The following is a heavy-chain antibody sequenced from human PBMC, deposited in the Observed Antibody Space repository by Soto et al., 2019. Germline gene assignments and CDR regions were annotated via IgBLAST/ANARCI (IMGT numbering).Heavy chain of an antibody. CDR1: GGSISSYY. CDR3: ARDGAAGHYYYYGMDV. V-gene: IGHV4-59*01. J-gene: IGHJ6*02. D-gene: IGHD6-13*01. Sequence: PSETLSLTCTVSGGSISSYYWSWIRQPPGKGLEWIGYIYYSGSTNYNPSLKSRVTISVDTSKNQFSLKLSSVTAADTAVYYCARDGAAGHYYYYGMDVWGQGPRSPSP. CDR2: IYYSGST.